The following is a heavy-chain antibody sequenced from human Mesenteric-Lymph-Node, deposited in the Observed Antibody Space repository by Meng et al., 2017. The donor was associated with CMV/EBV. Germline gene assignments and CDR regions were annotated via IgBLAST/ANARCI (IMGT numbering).Heavy chain of an antibody. D-gene: IGHD6-19*01. Sequence: SGYTFTDYYMHWVRQAPGQGLEWMGRINPSNSVTNYAQKFQNRVTMARDTSSNTAYMELIRLRSDDTAVYYCARGFPGYSSAWYPYWGQGTLVTVSS. CDR1: GYTFTDYY. J-gene: IGHJ4*02. V-gene: IGHV1-2*06. CDR2: INPSNSVT. CDR3: ARGFPGYSSAWYPY.